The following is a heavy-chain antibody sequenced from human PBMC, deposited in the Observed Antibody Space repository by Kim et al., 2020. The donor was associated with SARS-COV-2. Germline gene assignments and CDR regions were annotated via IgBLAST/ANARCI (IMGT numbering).Heavy chain of an antibody. Sequence: GDLRFSCAASGFTFSSFWMYWVRQAPGKGLVGVSHINSDGRSISYADSVKGRFTISRDNAKNTLYQQMNSLRAEDTAVYYCTKGYDKDEWGQGTLVTVS. V-gene: IGHV3-74*01. CDR2: INSDGRSI. D-gene: IGHD5-12*01. CDR3: TKGYDKDE. J-gene: IGHJ4*02. CDR1: GFTFSSFW.